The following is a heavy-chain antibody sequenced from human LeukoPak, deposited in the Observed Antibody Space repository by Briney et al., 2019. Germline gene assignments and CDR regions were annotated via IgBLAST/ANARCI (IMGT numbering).Heavy chain of an antibody. Sequence: GASVKVSCKASGYTFTDYYMHWVRQAPGQGLEWMGRINPNSGGTNSAQKFQGRVTMTRDTSISTAYMELRSLRSDDTAVYYCARSYGDYGNYYYYMDDWGKGTTVTVSS. CDR1: GYTFTDYY. CDR3: ARSYGDYGNYYYYMDD. J-gene: IGHJ6*03. CDR2: INPNSGGT. V-gene: IGHV1-2*06. D-gene: IGHD4-17*01.